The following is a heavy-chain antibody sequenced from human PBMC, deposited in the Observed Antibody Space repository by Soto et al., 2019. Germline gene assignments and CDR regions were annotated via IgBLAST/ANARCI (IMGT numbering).Heavy chain of an antibody. CDR3: ARSPLSLYSADFW. CDR1: GYTFTSYG. V-gene: IGHV1-3*01. J-gene: IGHJ4*02. CDR2: INAGNGDT. D-gene: IGHD6-13*01. Sequence: ASVKVSCKASGYTFTSYGIHWVRQDPGQRLEWMGWINAGNGDTKYSQKFQDRVTITRDTSASTAYMELSSLRSDDTAIYYCARSPLSLYSADFWWGLGTLVTVSS.